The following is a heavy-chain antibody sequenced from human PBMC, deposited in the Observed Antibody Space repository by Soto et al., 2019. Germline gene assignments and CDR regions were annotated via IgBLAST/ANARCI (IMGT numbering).Heavy chain of an antibody. J-gene: IGHJ5*01. V-gene: IGHV3-23*01. D-gene: IGHD6-19*01. CDR3: AKDPRSGWYNLGWFDS. CDR1: GFPFISYA. CDR2: ISGSGGNT. Sequence: GGSLRLSCATSGFPFISYAMSWVRHAPGRGLEWVSTISGSGGNTYYADAVKGRFTITSDSSKNTVYLQMNSLRVDDTATYYCAKDPRSGWYNLGWFDSWGRGTLVTVSS.